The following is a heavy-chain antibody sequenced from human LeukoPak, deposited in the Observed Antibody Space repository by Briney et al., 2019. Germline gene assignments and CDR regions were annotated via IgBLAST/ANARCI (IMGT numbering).Heavy chain of an antibody. CDR3: AKESGY. CDR1: GFTFDDYA. D-gene: IGHD2-8*02. J-gene: IGHJ4*02. V-gene: IGHV3-9*01. CDR2: ISWNSGSI. Sequence: SGGSLRLSCAASGFTFDDYAMHWVRQAPGKGLEWVSGISWNSGSIGYADSVKGRFTISRDNAKNSLYLQMNSLRAEDTALYYCAKESGYWGQGTLVTVSS.